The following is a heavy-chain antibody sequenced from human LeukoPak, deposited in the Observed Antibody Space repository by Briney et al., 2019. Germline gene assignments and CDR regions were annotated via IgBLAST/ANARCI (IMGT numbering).Heavy chain of an antibody. Sequence: PGGSLRLSRAASGFTFSSYWMSWVRQAPGKGLEWVANIKQDGSEKYYVDSVKGRFTISRDNAKNSLYLQMNSLRAEDTAVYYCARAAGILTGYYRSRFDYWGQGTLVTVSS. D-gene: IGHD3-9*01. CDR1: GFTFSSYW. V-gene: IGHV3-7*01. CDR2: IKQDGSEK. CDR3: ARAAGILTGYYRSRFDY. J-gene: IGHJ4*02.